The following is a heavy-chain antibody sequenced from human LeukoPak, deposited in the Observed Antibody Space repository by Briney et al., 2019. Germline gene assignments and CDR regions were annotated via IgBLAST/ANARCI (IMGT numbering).Heavy chain of an antibody. CDR1: GYTFTSYG. D-gene: IGHD1-14*01. Sequence: ASVKVSCKASGYTFTSYGISWVRQAPGQGLEWMGIINPSGGSTSYAQKFQGRVTRTRDTSTSTVYMELSSLRSEDTAVYYCASPLSEGARDYYGMDVWGQGTTVTVSS. CDR3: ASPLSEGARDYYGMDV. V-gene: IGHV1-46*01. CDR2: INPSGGST. J-gene: IGHJ6*02.